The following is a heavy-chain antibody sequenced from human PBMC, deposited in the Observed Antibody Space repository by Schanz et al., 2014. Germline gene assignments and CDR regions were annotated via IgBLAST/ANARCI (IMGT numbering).Heavy chain of an antibody. Sequence: VQLVESGGGVVQPGGSLRLSCAASGFTFSIYAMSWVRQAPGKGLEWVAIIWYDGSNKYYADSVKGRFTISRENSKSILYLQMNSLRAEDTAVDYCAKDRWRATVMVDSVDIWGQGTKVTVSS. D-gene: IGHD4-4*01. CDR3: AKDRWRATVMVDSVDI. CDR1: GFTFSIYA. J-gene: IGHJ3*02. CDR2: IWYDGSNK. V-gene: IGHV3-33*06.